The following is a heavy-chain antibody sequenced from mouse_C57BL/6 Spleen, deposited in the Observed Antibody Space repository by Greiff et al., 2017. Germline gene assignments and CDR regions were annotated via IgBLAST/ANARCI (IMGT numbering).Heavy chain of an antibody. CDR1: GFTFSDYY. J-gene: IGHJ4*01. CDR3: AREAGYYYDMDY. Sequence: EVQLVESEGGLVQPGSSMKLSCTASGFTFSDYYMAWVRQVPEKGLEWVANINYDGSSTYYLDSLKSRFIISRDNAKNILYLQMSSLKSEDTATYYCAREAGYYYDMDYWGQGTSVTVSS. V-gene: IGHV5-16*01. CDR2: INYDGSST. D-gene: IGHD2-2*01.